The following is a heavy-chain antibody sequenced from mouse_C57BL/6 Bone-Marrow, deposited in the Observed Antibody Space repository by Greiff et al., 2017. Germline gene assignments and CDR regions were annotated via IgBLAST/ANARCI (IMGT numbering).Heavy chain of an antibody. Sequence: VQLQQSGAELARPGASVKLSCKASGYTFTSYGISWVKQRTGQGLEWIGEIYPRSGNTYYNEKFKGKATLTADKSSSTAYMQFSSLTSEDSAIYYCAITTVVNWYFDVWGTGTTVTVSS. CDR3: AITTVVNWYFDV. CDR2: IYPRSGNT. V-gene: IGHV1-81*01. CDR1: GYTFTSYG. J-gene: IGHJ1*03. D-gene: IGHD1-1*01.